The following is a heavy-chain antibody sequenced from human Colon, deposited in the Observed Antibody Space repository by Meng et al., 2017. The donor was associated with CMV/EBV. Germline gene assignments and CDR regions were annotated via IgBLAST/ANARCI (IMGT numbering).Heavy chain of an antibody. J-gene: IGHJ4*01. CDR3: ARGRITFFGGLMPALYYFDY. Sequence: SETLSLTCSVSGGSIRSYYWSWIRQPPGKGLEWIGYIYYSGSTNYNPSLKSRVTISIDTSKNQFSLNLSSVTAADTAVYYCARGRITFFGGLMPALYYFDYWGHGTLVTVSS. CDR1: GGSIRSYY. CDR2: IYYSGST. V-gene: IGHV4-59*12. D-gene: IGHD3-16*01.